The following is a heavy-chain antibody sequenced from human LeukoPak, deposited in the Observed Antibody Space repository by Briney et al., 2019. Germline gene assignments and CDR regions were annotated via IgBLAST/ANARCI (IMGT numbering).Heavy chain of an antibody. CDR1: GGSISSSNW. V-gene: IGHV4-4*02. Sequence: PSETLSLTCAVSGGSISSSNWWSWVRQPPGKGLEWIGEIYHSGSTNYNPSLKSRVTISVDKTKNQFSLKLSSVTAADTAVYYCAREASGYSYGLYYYYMDVWGKGTTVTISS. D-gene: IGHD5-18*01. J-gene: IGHJ6*03. CDR3: AREASGYSYGLYYYYMDV. CDR2: IYHSGST.